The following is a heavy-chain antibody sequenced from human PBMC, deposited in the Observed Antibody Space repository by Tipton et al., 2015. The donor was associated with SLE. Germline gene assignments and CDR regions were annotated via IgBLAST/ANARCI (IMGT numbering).Heavy chain of an antibody. CDR2: INHSGST. CDR1: GGSISSYY. CDR3: ARGGTVTGASDI. V-gene: IGHV4-34*01. D-gene: IGHD4-17*01. Sequence: TLSLTCTVSGGSISSYYWSWIRQPPEKGLEWIGEINHSGSTNYNPSLKSRVTISVDTSKNQFSLKLSSVTAADTAVYYCARGGTVTGASDIWGQGTMVTVSS. J-gene: IGHJ3*02.